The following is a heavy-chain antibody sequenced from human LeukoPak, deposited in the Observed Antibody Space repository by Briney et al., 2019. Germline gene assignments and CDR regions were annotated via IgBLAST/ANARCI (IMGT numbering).Heavy chain of an antibody. Sequence: GGSLRLSCAASGFTFSDYAMSWVRQAPGTGLEWVSTISGSGGTTYYADSVKGRFTISRDNSKNTLYLQMNSLRAEDTAVYYCAKGHHYDFWSGYYIFDWGQGTLVTVSS. V-gene: IGHV3-23*01. CDR2: ISGSGGTT. CDR3: AKGHHYDFWSGYYIFD. D-gene: IGHD3-3*01. CDR1: GFTFSDYA. J-gene: IGHJ4*02.